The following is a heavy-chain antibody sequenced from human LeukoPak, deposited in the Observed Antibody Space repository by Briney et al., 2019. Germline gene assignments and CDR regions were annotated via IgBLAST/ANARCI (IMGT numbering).Heavy chain of an antibody. Sequence: PGGSLRLSCAASGFTFRSSGIHWVRQAPGKGLVWVSRINSDGSTTNYADSVKGRFTISRDNAKNTLYLQMNSLRAEDTAVYYCARDYSRGWFDPWGQGTLVTVSS. V-gene: IGHV3-74*01. CDR3: ARDYSRGWFDP. D-gene: IGHD4-11*01. CDR1: GFTFRSSG. J-gene: IGHJ5*02. CDR2: INSDGSTT.